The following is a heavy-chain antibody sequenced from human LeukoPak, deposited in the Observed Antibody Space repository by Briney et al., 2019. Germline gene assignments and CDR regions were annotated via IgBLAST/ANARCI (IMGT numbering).Heavy chain of an antibody. CDR2: INHSGST. CDR1: GGSFSGYY. J-gene: IGHJ6*02. CDR3: ARARHDSSSWYDPYYYGMDV. D-gene: IGHD6-13*01. V-gene: IGHV4-34*01. Sequence: SETLSLTCAVYGGSFSGYYWSWIRQPPGKGLEWIGEINHSGSTNYNPSLKSRVTISVDTSKNQFSLKLSSVTAADTAVYYCARARHDSSSWYDPYYYGMDVWGQGTTVTVSS.